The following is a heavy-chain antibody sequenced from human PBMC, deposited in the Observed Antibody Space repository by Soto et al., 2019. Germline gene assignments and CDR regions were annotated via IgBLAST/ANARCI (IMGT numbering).Heavy chain of an antibody. Sequence: ASVKVSCKASGGTFSSYTISWVRQAPGQGLEWMGRLIPILGIANYAQKFQGRVTITADKSTSTAYMELSSLRSEDTAVYYCARELGDCSSTSCYRYYYYYYMDVWGKGTTVTVSS. CDR3: ARELGDCSSTSCYRYYYYYYMDV. D-gene: IGHD2-2*01. CDR1: GGTFSSYT. J-gene: IGHJ6*03. V-gene: IGHV1-69*04. CDR2: LIPILGIA.